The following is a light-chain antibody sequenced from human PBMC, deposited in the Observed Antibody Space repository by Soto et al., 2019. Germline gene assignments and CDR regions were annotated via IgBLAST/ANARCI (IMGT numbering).Light chain of an antibody. Sequence: EIVMTQPPATLSVSPGERATLSCRASHSVSTRLAWYQQKPGQAPRLLIYDASTRATGLPARFSGSGSGTDFTLTISSLQSEDFAVYYCQHYTNWPLTFGGGTKVDIK. CDR2: DAS. CDR3: QHYTNWPLT. CDR1: HSVSTR. V-gene: IGKV3-15*01. J-gene: IGKJ4*01.